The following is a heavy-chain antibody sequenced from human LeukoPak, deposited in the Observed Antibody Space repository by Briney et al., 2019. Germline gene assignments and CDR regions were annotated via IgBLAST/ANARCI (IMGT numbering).Heavy chain of an antibody. CDR3: ARERPATYCPLDY. V-gene: IGHV4-61*02. Sequence: PSGTLSLTCTVSGDSISSGSYYWNWIRQPAGKGLEWVGRIYTSGSTNYNPSLKSRVTISLDTSKNQFSLKLSSVTAADTAVYYCARERPATYCPLDYWGQGTLVTVSS. J-gene: IGHJ4*02. CDR1: GDSISSGSYY. D-gene: IGHD2-15*01. CDR2: IYTSGST.